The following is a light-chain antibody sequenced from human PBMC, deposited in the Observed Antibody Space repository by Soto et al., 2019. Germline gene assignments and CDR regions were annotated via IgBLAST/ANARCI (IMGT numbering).Light chain of an antibody. CDR1: SGHSSYD. J-gene: IGLJ2*01. V-gene: IGLV4-69*01. CDR3: QTWGTGIHVV. Sequence: QLVLTQSPSASASLGASVKLTCTLSSGHSSYDIAWHQQQPEKGPRYLMKLNSDGRHSRGDGIPYRFSGSSSGAERYLTISSLQSEDEADYYCQTWGTGIHVVFGGGTKLTVL. CDR2: LNSDGRH.